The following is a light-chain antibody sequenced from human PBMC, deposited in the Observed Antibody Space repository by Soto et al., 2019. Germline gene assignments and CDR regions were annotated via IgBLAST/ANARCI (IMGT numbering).Light chain of an antibody. CDR2: GAS. J-gene: IGKJ1*01. CDR1: QSVSSN. V-gene: IGKV3-15*01. Sequence: EIVMTQSPATLSVSPGERATLSCRASQSVSSNLAWYQQKPGQAPRLLIYGASTRATGTPASFSGSGSGTDFTLTISSLQSEDFAVYYCQQYSNWPPWTFGQGTKVEIK. CDR3: QQYSNWPPWT.